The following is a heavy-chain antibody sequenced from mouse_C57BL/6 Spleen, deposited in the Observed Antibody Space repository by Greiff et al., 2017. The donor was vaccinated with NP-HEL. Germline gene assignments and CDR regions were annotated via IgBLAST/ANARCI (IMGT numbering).Heavy chain of an antibody. Sequence: QVQLQQSGPGLVQPSHCLSITCTVSGFSLTSYGVHWVRQSPGKGLEWLGVIWRGGSTDYNAAFMSRLSITKDNSKSQVFFKMNSLQADDTAIYYCAAQYYGSSYDYAMDYWGQGTSVTVSS. CDR2: IWRGGST. CDR3: AAQYYGSSYDYAMDY. D-gene: IGHD1-1*01. CDR1: GFSLTSYG. J-gene: IGHJ4*01. V-gene: IGHV2-5*01.